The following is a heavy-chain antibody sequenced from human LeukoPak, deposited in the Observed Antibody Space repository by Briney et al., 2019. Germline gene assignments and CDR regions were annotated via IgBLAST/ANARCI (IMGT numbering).Heavy chain of an antibody. Sequence: GASVKVSCKASGYTFTGYYMHWVRQAPGQGLEWMGWIIPNSGGTNYAQKFQGRVTMTRDTSISTAYMELSRLRSDDTAVYYCARAIQEPIYYYYMDVWGKGTTVTVSS. CDR2: IIPNSGGT. CDR3: ARAIQEPIYYYYMDV. J-gene: IGHJ6*03. D-gene: IGHD4-11*01. V-gene: IGHV1-2*02. CDR1: GYTFTGYY.